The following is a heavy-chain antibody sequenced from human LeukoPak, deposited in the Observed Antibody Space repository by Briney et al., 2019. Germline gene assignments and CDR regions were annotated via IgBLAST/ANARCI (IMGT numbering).Heavy chain of an antibody. D-gene: IGHD2-15*01. CDR2: INPNSGDT. J-gene: IGHJ4*02. CDR3: AREYCSGGICYAYFDC. V-gene: IGHV1-2*06. CDR1: GYTFTTYY. Sequence: ASVKVSCKASGYTFTTYYMHWVRQAPGQGLEWMGLINPNSGDTSYAQKFQGRVTMTRDTSISTAYMELSRLRSDDTAVYYCAREYCSGGICYAYFDCWGQGTLVTVSS.